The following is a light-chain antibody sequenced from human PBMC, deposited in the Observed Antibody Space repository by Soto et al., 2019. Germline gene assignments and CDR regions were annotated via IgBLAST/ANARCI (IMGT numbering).Light chain of an antibody. J-gene: IGKJ1*01. CDR3: QQYNIWTWT. V-gene: IGKV3-20*01. CDR2: GES. CDR1: QSVSSSS. Sequence: EIVLTHSPGTLSLSPGERPTLSCRASQSVSSSSLAWYQQRPGQAPRLXIYGESTRATGIPDRFSGSGSGTELTLTISRLQSEDFAVYYCQQYNIWTWTCGQGTKVDIK.